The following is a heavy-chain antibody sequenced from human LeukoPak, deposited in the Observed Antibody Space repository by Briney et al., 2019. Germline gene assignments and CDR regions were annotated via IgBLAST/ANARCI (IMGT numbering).Heavy chain of an antibody. Sequence: SETLSLTCTVSGGSISSSSYYWGWIRQPPGKGLEWTGSIYYSGSTYYNPSLKSRVTISVDTSKNQFSLKLSSVTAAGTAVYYCARQILYYDSSGYYSSPKYYFDYWGQGTLVTVSS. J-gene: IGHJ4*02. CDR2: IYYSGST. CDR1: GGSISSSSYY. V-gene: IGHV4-39*01. CDR3: ARQILYYDSSGYYSSPKYYFDY. D-gene: IGHD3-22*01.